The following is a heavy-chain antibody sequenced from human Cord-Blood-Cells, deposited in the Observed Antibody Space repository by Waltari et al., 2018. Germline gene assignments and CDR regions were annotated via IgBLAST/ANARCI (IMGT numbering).Heavy chain of an antibody. Sequence: EVQLVASGGGVVQPGRSLRLSCAASGFTFDDYDLHWVRQAPGKGLEWVSGISWNSGSIGYADSVKCRFTISRDNAKNSLYLQMNSLRAEDTALYYCAKDLASVRYSSSWYDAFDIWGQGTMVTVSS. V-gene: IGHV3-9*01. J-gene: IGHJ3*02. D-gene: IGHD6-13*01. CDR3: AKDLASVRYSSSWYDAFDI. CDR2: ISWNSGSI. CDR1: GFTFDDYD.